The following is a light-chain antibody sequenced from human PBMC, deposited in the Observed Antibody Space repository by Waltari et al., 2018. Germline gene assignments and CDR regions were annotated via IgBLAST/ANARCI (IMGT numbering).Light chain of an antibody. V-gene: IGKV3-11*01. CDR2: DAS. CDR3: QQRINWPLT. CDR1: QSVSSY. J-gene: IGKJ4*01. Sequence: EIVLTQSPATLSLSPGERAIVACRASQSVSSYLTWYQQKHGQAPRLLIYDASNRATGTPARFSGSGSGTDFTRTISSLEPEDFAVYYCQQRINWPLTFGGGTNVEIK.